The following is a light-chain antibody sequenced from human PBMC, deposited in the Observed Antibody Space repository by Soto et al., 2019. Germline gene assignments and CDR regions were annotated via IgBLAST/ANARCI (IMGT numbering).Light chain of an antibody. CDR2: GNS. V-gene: IGLV1-40*01. CDR3: QSYDRSLSGSV. CDR1: SSNIGAGYD. Sequence: SVLTQPPSVSGAPGQRVTISCTGSSSNIGAGYDVHWYQQLPGTAPKLLIYGNSNRPSGVPDRFSGSKSGTSASLAITGLQAEEEADYYCQSYDRSLSGSVFGTGTRSPS. J-gene: IGLJ1*01.